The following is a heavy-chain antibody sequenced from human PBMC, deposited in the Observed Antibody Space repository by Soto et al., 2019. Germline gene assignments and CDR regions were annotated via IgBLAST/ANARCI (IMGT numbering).Heavy chain of an antibody. D-gene: IGHD6-6*01. J-gene: IGHJ6*02. CDR2: IYYSGST. CDR3: ARDHIAARHYGMDV. Sequence: TLSLTCTVSGGSISSGCYYWSWIRQHPGKGLEWIGYIYYSGSTYYNPSLKSRVTISVDTSKNQFSLKLSSVTAADTAVYYCARDHIAARHYGMDVWGQGTTVTVSS. V-gene: IGHV4-31*03. CDR1: GGSISSGCYY.